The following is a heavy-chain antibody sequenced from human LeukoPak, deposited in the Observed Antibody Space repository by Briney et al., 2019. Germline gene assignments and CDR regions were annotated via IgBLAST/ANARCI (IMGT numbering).Heavy chain of an antibody. Sequence: SETLSLTCTVSGGSIGTYYWSWVRQSPGKGLEWIGYIYVTGTRYNPYLQSRVTISVDTSRNQFSLKMSSVTAADTAVYYCARHIGGGIEDMDVWGKGTKVTVSS. J-gene: IGHJ6*03. CDR2: IYVTGT. D-gene: IGHD3-16*02. V-gene: IGHV4-59*08. CDR1: GGSIGTYY. CDR3: ARHIGGGIEDMDV.